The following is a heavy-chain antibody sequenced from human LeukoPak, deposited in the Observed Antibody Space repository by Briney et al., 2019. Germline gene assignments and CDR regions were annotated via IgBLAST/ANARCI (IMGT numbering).Heavy chain of an antibody. J-gene: IGHJ4*02. CDR2: IYYSGST. Sequence: SETLSLTCTVSGGSISSSSYYWGWIRQPPGKGLEWIGSIYYSGSTYYNPSLKSRVTISVDTSKNQFSLKLSSVTAADTAVYYCARLRSLGEFRDYWGQGTLVTVSS. CDR3: ARLRSLGEFRDY. CDR1: GGSISSSSYY. D-gene: IGHD3-10*01. V-gene: IGHV4-39*01.